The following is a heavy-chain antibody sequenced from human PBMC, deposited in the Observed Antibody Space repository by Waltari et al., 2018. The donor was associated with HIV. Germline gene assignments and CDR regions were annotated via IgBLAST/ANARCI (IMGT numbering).Heavy chain of an antibody. D-gene: IGHD7-27*01. V-gene: IGHV6-1*01. J-gene: IGHJ4*02. CDR1: GDSVSSNSAA. Sequence: QVQLQQSGPGLVKPSQTLSLTCAISGDSVSSNSAAWTWIRQSPSRGLEWLGRTYYRSKWDNDDAVSVKSRISINPDTSKNQCSLQLKSVTPEDTAVYYCARLTGDDGGGYWGQGTLVTVSS. CDR3: ARLTGDDGGGY. CDR2: TYYRSKWDN.